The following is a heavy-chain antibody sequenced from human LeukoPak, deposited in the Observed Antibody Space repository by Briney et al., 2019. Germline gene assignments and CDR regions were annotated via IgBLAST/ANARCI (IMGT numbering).Heavy chain of an antibody. Sequence: GGSLRLSCAASGFTVRSYDMHWVRQVAGKGLEWVSAISTASNPHYAASVQGRFTIFRANAENSLYLQMNSLSAEDTAVYYCARELGIEGYWYFDLWGRGTLVTVSS. J-gene: IGHJ2*01. D-gene: IGHD7-27*01. CDR1: GFTVRSYD. CDR3: ARELGIEGYWYFDL. V-gene: IGHV3-13*05. CDR2: ISTASNP.